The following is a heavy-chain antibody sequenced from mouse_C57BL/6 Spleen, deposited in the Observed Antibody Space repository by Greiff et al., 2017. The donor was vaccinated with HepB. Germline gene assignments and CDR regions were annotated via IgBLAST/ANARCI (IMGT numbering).Heavy chain of an antibody. CDR1: GFTFSNYW. D-gene: IGHD2-5*01. CDR3: TGDSKDFAY. V-gene: IGHV6-3*01. J-gene: IGHJ3*01. Sequence: EVKLVESGGGLVQPGGSMKLSCVASGFTFSNYWMNWVRQSPEKGLEWVAQIRLKSDNYATHYAVSVKGRFTISRDDSKSSVYLQMNNLRAEDTGIYYCTGDSKDFAYWGQGTLVTVSA. CDR2: IRLKSDNYAT.